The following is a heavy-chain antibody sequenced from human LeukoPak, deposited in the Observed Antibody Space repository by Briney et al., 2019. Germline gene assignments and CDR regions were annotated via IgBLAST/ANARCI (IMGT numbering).Heavy chain of an antibody. CDR2: INHSGST. V-gene: IGHV4-34*01. Sequence: PSETLSLTCAVYGGSFSGYYWSWLRPPPGKGLEWIGEINHSGSTNYNPSLKSRVTISVDTSKNQFSLKLSSVTAADTAVYYCARGGSVLRFLEWFSYFDYWGQGTLVTVSS. CDR3: ARGGSVLRFLEWFSYFDY. D-gene: IGHD3-3*01. J-gene: IGHJ4*02. CDR1: GGSFSGYY.